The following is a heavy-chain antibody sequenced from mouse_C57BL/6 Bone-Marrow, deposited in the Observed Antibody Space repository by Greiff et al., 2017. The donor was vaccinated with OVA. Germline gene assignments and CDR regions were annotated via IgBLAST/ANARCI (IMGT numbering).Heavy chain of an antibody. Sequence: QVQLQQSGAELARPGASVKLSCKASGYTFTSYGISWVKQRPGQGLEWIARIYPGSGNTYYNEKFKGKATLTAEKSSSTAYMQLSSLTSEDSAVYFCARLRDGYYDFDYWGQGTTLTVSS. V-gene: IGHV1-76*01. J-gene: IGHJ2*01. CDR2: IYPGSGNT. D-gene: IGHD2-3*01. CDR1: GYTFTSYG. CDR3: ARLRDGYYDFDY.